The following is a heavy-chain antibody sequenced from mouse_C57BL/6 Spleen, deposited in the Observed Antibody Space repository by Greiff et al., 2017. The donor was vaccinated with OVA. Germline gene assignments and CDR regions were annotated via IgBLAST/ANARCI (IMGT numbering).Heavy chain of an antibody. J-gene: IGHJ3*01. Sequence: DVKLQESGPGLVKPSQSLSLTCSVTGYSITSGYYWNWIRQFPGNKLEWMGYISYDGSNNYNPSLKNRISITRDTSKNQFFLKLNSVTTEDTATYYCARGGITTEAYWGQGTLVTVSA. CDR1: GYSITSGYY. D-gene: IGHD1-1*01. V-gene: IGHV3-6*01. CDR2: ISYDGSN. CDR3: ARGGITTEAY.